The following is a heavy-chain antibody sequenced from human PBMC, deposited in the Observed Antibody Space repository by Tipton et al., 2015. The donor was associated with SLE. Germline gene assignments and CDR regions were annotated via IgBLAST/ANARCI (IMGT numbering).Heavy chain of an antibody. Sequence: LSLTCAASGFTFSSYAMSWVRQAPGKGLEWVSAISGSGGSTYYADSVKGRFTISRDNSKNTLYLQMNSLRAEDTAVYYCARDWTYYYYMDVWGKGTTVTVSS. V-gene: IGHV3-23*01. CDR3: ARDWTYYYYMDV. J-gene: IGHJ6*03. CDR2: ISGSGGST. D-gene: IGHD3/OR15-3a*01. CDR1: GFTFSSYA.